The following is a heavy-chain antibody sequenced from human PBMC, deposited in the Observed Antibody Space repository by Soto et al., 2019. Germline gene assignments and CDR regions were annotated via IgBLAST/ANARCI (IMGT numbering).Heavy chain of an antibody. D-gene: IGHD2-21*01. V-gene: IGHV1-69*02. CDR3: ASLYSRTRQFDP. J-gene: IGHJ5*02. Sequence: SVKVSCKASGGTFSSYTISWVRQAPGQGLEWMGRIIPILGIANYAQKFQGRVTITADKSTSTAYMELSSLRSEDTAVYYCASLYSRTRQFDPWGQGTLVTVSS. CDR1: GGTFSSYT. CDR2: IIPILGIA.